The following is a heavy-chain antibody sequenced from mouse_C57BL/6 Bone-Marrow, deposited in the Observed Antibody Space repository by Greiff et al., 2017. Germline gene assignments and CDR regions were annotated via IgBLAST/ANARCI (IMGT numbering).Heavy chain of an antibody. CDR1: GYTFTSYW. CDR3: ASPDYCNYWYFDV. Sequence: VQLQQPGAELVKPGASVKMSCKASGYTFTSYWITWVKQRPGQGLEWIGDIYPGSGSTNYNEKFKSKATLTVDTSSSTAYMQLSSLTSEDSAVYYGASPDYCNYWYFDVWGTGTAVTVSS. CDR2: IYPGSGST. J-gene: IGHJ1*03. D-gene: IGHD2-1*01. V-gene: IGHV1-55*01.